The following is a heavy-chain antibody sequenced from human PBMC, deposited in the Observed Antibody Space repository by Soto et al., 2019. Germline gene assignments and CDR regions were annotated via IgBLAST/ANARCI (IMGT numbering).Heavy chain of an antibody. D-gene: IGHD2-21*02. CDR2: IYYSGTT. V-gene: IGHV4-39*01. CDR1: GGSISTSNYY. J-gene: IGHJ4*02. CDR3: AIFLVPASQHTDFDF. Sequence: PSETLSLTCTVSGGSISTSNYYWGWVRQPPGKGLDWIGNIYYSGTTYYNPSLKSRVTISVDTSKNQFSLKLNSVTAADTAVYYCAIFLVPASQHTDFDFWGPGTLVTVSA.